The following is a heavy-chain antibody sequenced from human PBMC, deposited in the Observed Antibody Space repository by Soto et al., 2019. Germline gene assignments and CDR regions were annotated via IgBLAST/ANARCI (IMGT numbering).Heavy chain of an antibody. Sequence: ASVKVSCKASGYTFTRYGISWVRQAPGQGLEWMGWISAYNGNTNYAQKLQGRVTMTTDTSTSTAYMELRSLRSDDTAVYYCARDFRFDESSGYYLGDAFDIWGQGTMVTVSS. CDR3: ARDFRFDESSGYYLGDAFDI. CDR1: GYTFTRYG. J-gene: IGHJ3*02. V-gene: IGHV1-18*04. D-gene: IGHD3-22*01. CDR2: ISAYNGNT.